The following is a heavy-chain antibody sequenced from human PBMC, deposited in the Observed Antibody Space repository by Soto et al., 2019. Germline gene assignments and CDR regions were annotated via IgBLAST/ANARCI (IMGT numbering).Heavy chain of an antibody. CDR1: GGSISSYY. CDR3: ARVRIAVAHDAFDI. D-gene: IGHD6-19*01. J-gene: IGHJ3*02. V-gene: IGHV4-59*12. Sequence: SETLSLTCTVSGGSISSYYWSWIRQPPGKGLEWIGYIYYSGSTNYNPSLKSRVTISVDTSKNQFSLQLNSVTPEDTAVYYCARVRIAVAHDAFDIWGQGTMVTVSS. CDR2: IYYSGST.